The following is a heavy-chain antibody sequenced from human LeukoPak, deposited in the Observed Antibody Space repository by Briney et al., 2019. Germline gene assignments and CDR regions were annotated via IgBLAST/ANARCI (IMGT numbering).Heavy chain of an antibody. D-gene: IGHD6-6*01. CDR3: AAGIAARPDY. CDR2: IYYSGST. Sequence: SETLSLTCTVSGVSISSSSYYWGWIRQPPGKGLEWIGSIYYSGSTYYNPSLKSRVTISVDTSKNQFSLKLSSVTAADTAVYYCAAGIAARPDYWGQGTLVTVSS. CDR1: GVSISSSSYY. J-gene: IGHJ4*02. V-gene: IGHV4-39*01.